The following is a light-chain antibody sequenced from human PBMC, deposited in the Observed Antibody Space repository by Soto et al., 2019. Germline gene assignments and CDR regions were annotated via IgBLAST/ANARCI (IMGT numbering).Light chain of an antibody. CDR1: SSNIGSSA. V-gene: IGLV1-51*02. CDR3: GAWDSSLSVVV. Sequence: QSVLTQPPSVSAAPGQKVTISCSGSSSNIGSSAVSWYQQVPGTAPKLLTFDVDKRPPGIPDRFSGSKSGTSATLDITGLQTGDDADYYCGAWDSSLSVVVFGGGTQLTVL. CDR2: DVD. J-gene: IGLJ2*01.